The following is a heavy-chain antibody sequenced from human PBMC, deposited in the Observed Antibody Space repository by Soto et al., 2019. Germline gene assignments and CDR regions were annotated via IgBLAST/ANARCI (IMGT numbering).Heavy chain of an antibody. CDR3: ARDSGYIDY. D-gene: IGHD2-2*02. CDR1: GFRFSDYS. CDR2: ISSSSFTI. J-gene: IGHJ4*02. Sequence: PGGSLRLSCAASGFRFSDYSMNWVRQAPGRGLEWVSYISSSSFTIHYADSVKGRFTISRDNSKNTLYLQMNSLRAEDTAVYYCARDSGYIDYWGQGTLVTVSS. V-gene: IGHV3-48*01.